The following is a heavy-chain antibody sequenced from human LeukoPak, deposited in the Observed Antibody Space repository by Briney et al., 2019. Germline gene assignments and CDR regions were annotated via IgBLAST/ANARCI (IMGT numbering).Heavy chain of an antibody. D-gene: IGHD6-13*01. Sequence: GGSLRLSCAASGFTFSTYWMSLVRQAPGKGLEWLANIKPDGGEKYYVDSLEGRFTISRDNAKNSLDLQMNSLRAEDTAVYYCASGEYSSSWYEDYWGQGTLVTVSS. CDR1: GFTFSTYW. V-gene: IGHV3-7*01. J-gene: IGHJ4*02. CDR2: IKPDGGEK. CDR3: ASGEYSSSWYEDY.